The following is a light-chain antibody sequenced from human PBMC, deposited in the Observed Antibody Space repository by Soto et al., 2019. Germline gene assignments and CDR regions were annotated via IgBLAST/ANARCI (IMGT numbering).Light chain of an antibody. Sequence: DIQMTQSPSSLSAALGDRVTITCQASQDINKNLRWHQQKPGTAPKLLIYDASDLETGVPSRFSGSGSGTGFTFTISSLQPEDFATYYCQQYESLPLTFGQGTRLEIK. V-gene: IGKV1-33*01. CDR3: QQYESLPLT. CDR1: QDINKN. J-gene: IGKJ5*01. CDR2: DAS.